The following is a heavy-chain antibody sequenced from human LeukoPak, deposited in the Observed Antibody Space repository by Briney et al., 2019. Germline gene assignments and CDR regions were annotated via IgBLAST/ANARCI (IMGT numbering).Heavy chain of an antibody. V-gene: IGHV3-53*01. CDR2: IYSGGST. Sequence: PGGSLRLSCAASGFTFSPYAMSWVRQAPGKGLEWVSVIYSGGSTYYADSVKGRFTISRDNSKNTLYLQMNSLRAEDTAVYYCARESRDGYNFDYWGQGTLVTVSP. CDR3: ARESRDGYNFDY. CDR1: GFTFSPYA. D-gene: IGHD5-24*01. J-gene: IGHJ4*02.